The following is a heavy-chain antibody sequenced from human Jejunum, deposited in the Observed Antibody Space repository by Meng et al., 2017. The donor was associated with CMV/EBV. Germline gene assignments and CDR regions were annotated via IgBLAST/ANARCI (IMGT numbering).Heavy chain of an antibody. V-gene: IGHV3-66*02. Sequence: FTVTSNDMTWVRQAPGKGLEWVAIQYSAGHTYYADSVKGRFTISRDNSKNTVFLQMNSLRPEDTAIYYCAREQADYGYFFYGLGVWGQGTTVTVSS. CDR3: AREQADYGYFFYGLGV. D-gene: IGHD4/OR15-4a*01. J-gene: IGHJ6*02. CDR2: QYSAGHT. CDR1: FTVTSND.